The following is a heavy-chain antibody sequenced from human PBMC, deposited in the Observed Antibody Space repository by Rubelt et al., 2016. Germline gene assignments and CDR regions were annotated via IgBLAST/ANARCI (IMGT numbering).Heavy chain of an antibody. CDR3: ARRDGYNWDDAFDI. D-gene: IGHD5-24*01. CDR2: ISAYNGNI. V-gene: IGHV1-18*01. Sequence: QVQLVQSGAEVKKPGASVKVSCEASGYTFTSYGISWVRQAPGQGLEWMGWISAYNGNINYAQKMQGRITMTTDPSTSTSYMELRGLRSDDTAVYYCARRDGYNWDDAFDIWGQGTMVTVSS. J-gene: IGHJ3*02. CDR1: GYTFTSYG.